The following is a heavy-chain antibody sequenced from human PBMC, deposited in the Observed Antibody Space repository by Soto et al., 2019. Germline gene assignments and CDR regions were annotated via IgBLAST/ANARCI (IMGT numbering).Heavy chain of an antibody. D-gene: IGHD7-27*01. V-gene: IGHV4-34*01. J-gene: IGHJ4*02. Sequence: QVQLQQWGAGLLKPSETLSLTCAVYGRSFSGYYWNWIRQPPGKGLEWIGEINHSGSTNYNPSHKRQVTISVDTSKNPFSVKLSSVSAAYTAVYYCARGWGRIFDYWGQGTLVTVSS. CDR3: ARGWGRIFDY. CDR2: INHSGST. CDR1: GRSFSGYY.